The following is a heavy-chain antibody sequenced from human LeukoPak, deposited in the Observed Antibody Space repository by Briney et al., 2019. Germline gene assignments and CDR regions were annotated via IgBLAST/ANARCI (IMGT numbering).Heavy chain of an antibody. Sequence: PSETLSLTCTVSGGSISSYYWSWIRQPPGKGLEWIGYIYYSGSTNYNPSLKSRVTISVDTSKNQFSLKLSSVTAADTAVYYRARDKYAYRDAFDIWGQGTMVTVSS. CDR3: ARDKYAYRDAFDI. CDR2: IYYSGST. J-gene: IGHJ3*02. CDR1: GGSISSYY. D-gene: IGHD2-2*01. V-gene: IGHV4-59*01.